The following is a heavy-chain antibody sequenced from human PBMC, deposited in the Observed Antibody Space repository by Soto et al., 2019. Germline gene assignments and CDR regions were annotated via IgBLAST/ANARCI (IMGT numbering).Heavy chain of an antibody. V-gene: IGHV1-69*13. CDR1: GGTFSRNT. CDR2: IMPIFGSA. CDR3: AKDGCNTSFYQFAP. J-gene: IGHJ5*02. D-gene: IGHD2-2*01. Sequence: GGSVNAARRATGGTFSRNTISWLRQAAGQGLEWRGAIMPIFGSANYEQKFQGRVTITADETTRTVYMELNNLRTEDTASYYCAKDGCNTSFYQFAPWGLSALVTVSS.